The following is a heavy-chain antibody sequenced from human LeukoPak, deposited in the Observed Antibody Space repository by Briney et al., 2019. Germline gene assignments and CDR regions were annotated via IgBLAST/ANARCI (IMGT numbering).Heavy chain of an antibody. CDR3: ARRDYGDYVSAFEI. Sequence: PSDTLSLTWTVSGGSISNHYWSWIRQPPGKGLEWIGYIYYSGSTKYNPSLKSRVTISVDTSKTQFSLKLSSVTAADTAVYYCARRDYGDYVSAFEIWGQGTMVTVSS. CDR2: IYYSGST. CDR1: GGSISNHY. V-gene: IGHV4-59*08. J-gene: IGHJ3*02. D-gene: IGHD4-17*01.